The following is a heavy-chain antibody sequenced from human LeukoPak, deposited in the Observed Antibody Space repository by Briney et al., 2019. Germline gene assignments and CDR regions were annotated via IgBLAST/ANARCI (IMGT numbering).Heavy chain of an antibody. CDR1: GFTFSDAW. CDR3: ATYSFGLHYFDF. J-gene: IGHJ4*02. CDR2: IKTKADGGPT. Sequence: PGGSLRLSCAASGFTFSDAWVSWVRQAPGKGLEWVGRIKTKADGGPTDYAAPVKGRFTISRDDSKNTLYLQLNSPKTEDAAVYYCATYSFGLHYFDFWGQGTLVTVSS. V-gene: IGHV3-15*01. D-gene: IGHD5-18*01.